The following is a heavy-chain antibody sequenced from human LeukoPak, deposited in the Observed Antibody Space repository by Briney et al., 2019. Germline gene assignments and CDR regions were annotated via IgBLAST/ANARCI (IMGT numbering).Heavy chain of an antibody. CDR3: ARDMHSSSSPHAFDI. D-gene: IGHD6-13*01. V-gene: IGHV1-46*01. J-gene: IGHJ3*02. Sequence: ASVKVSCKASGYTVTSYYMHWVRQAPGQGLEWMGIINPSGCSTSYAQKYQCRVTMTMDMSTSTVYMELSSLRSEDTAVYYCARDMHSSSSPHAFDIWGQGTMVTVSS. CDR1: GYTVTSYY. CDR2: INPSGCST.